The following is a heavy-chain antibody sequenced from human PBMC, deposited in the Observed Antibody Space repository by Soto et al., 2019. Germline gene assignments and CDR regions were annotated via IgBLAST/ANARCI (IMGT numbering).Heavy chain of an antibody. V-gene: IGHV3-9*01. J-gene: IGHJ4*02. Sequence: VQLVESGGGVVQPGRSLRLSCGASGFTFNDHAMHWVRQAPGKGLEWVSGISWNSGSVGYADSVKGRFTISRDNAKNSVYLQMSSLRAEDTALYYCAKDSGGGVGLFDFWGQGTLVTVSS. CDR2: ISWNSGSV. CDR1: GFTFNDHA. D-gene: IGHD3-16*01. CDR3: AKDSGGGVGLFDF.